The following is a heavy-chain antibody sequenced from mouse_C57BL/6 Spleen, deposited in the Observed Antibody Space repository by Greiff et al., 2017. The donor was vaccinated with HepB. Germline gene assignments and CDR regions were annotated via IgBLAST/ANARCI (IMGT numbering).Heavy chain of an antibody. V-gene: IGHV1-69*01. CDR1: GYTFTSYW. D-gene: IGHD2-13*01. J-gene: IGHJ2*01. Sequence: QVQLQQSGAELVMPGASVKLSCKASGYTFTSYWMHWVKQRPGQGLEWIGEIDPSDSYTNYNQNFKGKSTLTVDKSSSTAYMQLSSLTSEDPAVYYCARGVTGKEDYWGQGTTLTVSS. CDR2: IDPSDSYT. CDR3: ARGVTGKEDY.